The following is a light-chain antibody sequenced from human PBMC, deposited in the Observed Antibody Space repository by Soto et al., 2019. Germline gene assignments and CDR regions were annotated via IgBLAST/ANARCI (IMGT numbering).Light chain of an antibody. V-gene: IGKV2-28*01. J-gene: IGKJ3*01. CDR2: LGS. CDR3: MQALQTPFT. Sequence: DIVMTQSPLSLPVTPGEPASISCRSSQSLLHSNGYYYLDWYLQKPGQSPQLLIYLGSNRASGVPARFSGSGSGTDFTLKISRVEAEDVGVYYCMQALQTPFTFGPGTKVDIK. CDR1: QSLLHSNGYYY.